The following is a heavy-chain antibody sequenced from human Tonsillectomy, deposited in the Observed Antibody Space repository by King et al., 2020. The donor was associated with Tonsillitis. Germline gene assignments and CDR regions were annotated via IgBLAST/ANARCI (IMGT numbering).Heavy chain of an antibody. V-gene: IGHV3-7*03. J-gene: IGHJ4*02. CDR2: INQDGSEK. Sequence: VQLVESGGGLVQPGGSLGLSCAASGFTFSSYWMSWVRQAPGKGLEWVANINQDGSEKYYVDSVKGRFTISRDNVKKSLYLQMNSLSAEDTAVYYCASPNAMTNEGDFDYWGQGTLVTVSS. CDR3: ASPNAMTNEGDFDY. D-gene: IGHD2-2*01. CDR1: GFTFSSYW.